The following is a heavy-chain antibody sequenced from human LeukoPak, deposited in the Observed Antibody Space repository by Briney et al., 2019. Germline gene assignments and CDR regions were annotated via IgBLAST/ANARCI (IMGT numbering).Heavy chain of an antibody. D-gene: IGHD3-10*01. V-gene: IGHV1-18*01. CDR2: ISAYNGNT. Sequence: RASVKVSCKASGYTFTSYGISWVRQAPGQGLEWMGWISAYNGNTNYAQKLQGRVTMTTDTSTSTAYMELRSLRSDDTAVYYCARVDTSSGKKTLWFGGLLPPPLNFDYWGQGTLVTVSS. CDR1: GYTFTSYG. J-gene: IGHJ4*02. CDR3: ARVDTSSGKKTLWFGGLLPPPLNFDY.